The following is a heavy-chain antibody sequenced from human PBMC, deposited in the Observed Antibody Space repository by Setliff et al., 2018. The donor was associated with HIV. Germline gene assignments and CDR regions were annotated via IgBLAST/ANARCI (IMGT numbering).Heavy chain of an antibody. D-gene: IGHD2-15*01. Sequence: SETPSLTCSVSGGSISTYYWSWIRQPAGKGLEWIGRIYSSGSTIYNPSLRSRVTMSVDTSKSQLSLKLTSVTAADTAVYYCARVFPPIRGAPFGTPPGAFDIWGQGTMVTVSS. J-gene: IGHJ3*02. CDR2: IYSSGST. CDR3: ARVFPPIRGAPFGTPPGAFDI. CDR1: GGSISTYY. V-gene: IGHV4-4*07.